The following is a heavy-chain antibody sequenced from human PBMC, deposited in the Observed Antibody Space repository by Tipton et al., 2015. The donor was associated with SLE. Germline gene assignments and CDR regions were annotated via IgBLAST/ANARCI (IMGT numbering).Heavy chain of an antibody. D-gene: IGHD4-23*01. J-gene: IGHJ4*02. CDR2: IWYDGSNK. CDR3: ARDGHDYGGNYDY. Sequence: LRLSCAASGFTFSSYGMHWVRQAPGKGLEWVAVIWYDGSNKYYADSVKGRFTISRDNSKNTLYLQMNSLRAEDTAVYYCARDGHDYGGNYDYWGQGTLVTVSS. V-gene: IGHV3-33*01. CDR1: GFTFSSYG.